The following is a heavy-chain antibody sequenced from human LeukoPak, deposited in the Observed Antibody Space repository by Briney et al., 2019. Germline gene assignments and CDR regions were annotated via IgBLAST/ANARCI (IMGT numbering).Heavy chain of an antibody. V-gene: IGHV4-59*01. CDR3: ARVGKQWLVDFDY. D-gene: IGHD6-19*01. Sequence: AETLTLTCTASGCSISSYSWSWIRQPPGKGLEWIGSIYYSGSTKYNPSLMSRGSISADTTKNQFSLKLSSVTAADAAVYYCARVGKQWLVDFDYWGQGTLVTVSS. CDR2: IYYSGST. J-gene: IGHJ4*02. CDR1: GCSISSYS.